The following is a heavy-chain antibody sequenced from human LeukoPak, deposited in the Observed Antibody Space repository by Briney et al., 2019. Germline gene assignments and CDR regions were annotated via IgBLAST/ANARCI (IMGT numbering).Heavy chain of an antibody. CDR2: IKQDGSEK. CDR1: GFTFNNYR. D-gene: IGHD3-16*01. V-gene: IGHV3-7*03. CDR3: ARHYGP. Sequence: GGSLRLSCAASGFTFNNYRMGWVRQAPGKGLEWVANIKQDGSEKQYVDSVKGRFTISRDNAKNSLYLQMNSLRAADTAVYYCARHYGPWGQGTLVTVSS. J-gene: IGHJ5*02.